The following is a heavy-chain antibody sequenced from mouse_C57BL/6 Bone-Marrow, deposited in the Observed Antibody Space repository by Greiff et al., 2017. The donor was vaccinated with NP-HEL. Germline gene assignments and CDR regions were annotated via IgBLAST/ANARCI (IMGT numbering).Heavy chain of an antibody. CDR3: ARHEEVSYYGYGEGPEFAY. CDR1: GYTFTEYT. Sequence: VQLQQSGAELVKPGASVKLSCKASGYTFTEYTIHWVKQRSGQGLEWIGWLYPGSGSIKYNEKFKDKATLTADKASSTVYMELSRLTSEDSAVYVWARHEEVSYYGYGEGPEFAYWGQGTLVTVSA. CDR2: LYPGSGSI. D-gene: IGHD2-2*01. V-gene: IGHV1-62-2*01. J-gene: IGHJ3*01.